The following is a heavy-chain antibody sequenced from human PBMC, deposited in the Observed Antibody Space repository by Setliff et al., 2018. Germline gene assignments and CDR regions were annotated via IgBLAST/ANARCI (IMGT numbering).Heavy chain of an antibody. J-gene: IGHJ6*03. V-gene: IGHV4-4*08. Sequence: SETLSLTCTVSGGSISSYYWSWIRQPPGKGLEWIGYIYASGSTNYNPSLKSRVTLSVDTSKNQSSLKVSSVTAADTAVYYCARAPPNRYSGSYEYFYMDVWGKGTTVTVSS. CDR3: ARAPPNRYSGSYEYFYMDV. CDR1: GGSISSYY. D-gene: IGHD1-26*01. CDR2: IYASGST.